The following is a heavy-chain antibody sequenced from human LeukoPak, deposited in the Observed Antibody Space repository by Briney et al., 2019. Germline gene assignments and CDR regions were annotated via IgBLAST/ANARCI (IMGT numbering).Heavy chain of an antibody. V-gene: IGHV4-34*08. J-gene: IGHJ4*02. CDR2: INHSGST. CDR3: ATYSGSWGPIY. CDR1: GFTFSSYA. Sequence: GSLRLSCAASGFTFSSYAMSLVRQAPGKGLEWIGEINHSGSTNYNPSLESRVTISVDTSKNQFSLKLSSVTAADTAVYYCATYSGSWGPIYRGQGTLVTVSS. D-gene: IGHD1-26*01.